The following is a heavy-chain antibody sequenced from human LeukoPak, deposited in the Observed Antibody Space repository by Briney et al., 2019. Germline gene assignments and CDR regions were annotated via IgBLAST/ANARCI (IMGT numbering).Heavy chain of an antibody. CDR1: GYTFTGYY. CDR2: INPNSGGT. D-gene: IGHD2-15*01. J-gene: IGHJ5*02. V-gene: IGHV1-2*02. CDR3: ARGGAKGYCSGGSCYGGFDP. Sequence: VASVKVSCKASGYTFTGYYMHWVRQAPGQGLEWMGWINPNSGGTNYAQKFQGRVTMTRDTSISTAYMELSRLRSDDTAVYYCARGGAKGYCSGGSCYGGFDPWGQGTLVTVSS.